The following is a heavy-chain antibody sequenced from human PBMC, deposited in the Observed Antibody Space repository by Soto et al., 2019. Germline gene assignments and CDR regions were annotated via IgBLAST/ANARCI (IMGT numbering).Heavy chain of an antibody. CDR3: ARDTLPPHYGVHYYYYGMDV. CDR2: INPSGGST. J-gene: IGHJ6*02. D-gene: IGHD4-17*01. Sequence: VASVKVSCKASGYTFTSYYMHWVRQAPGQGLEWMGIINPSGGSTSYAQKFQGRVTMTRDTSTSTVYMELSSLRSEDTAVYYCARDTLPPHYGVHYYYYGMDVWGQGTMVTVSS. CDR1: GYTFTSYY. V-gene: IGHV1-46*01.